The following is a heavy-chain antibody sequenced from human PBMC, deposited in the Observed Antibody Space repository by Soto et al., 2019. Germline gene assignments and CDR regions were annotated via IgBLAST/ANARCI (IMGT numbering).Heavy chain of an antibody. J-gene: IGHJ6*02. D-gene: IGHD1-1*01. V-gene: IGHV1-24*01. CDR1: GYTLTELS. CDR3: ATLEQGRTVAYYHYGMGV. CDR2: FDPEDGET. Sequence: GASVKVSGKVSGYTLTELSMHWVRQAPGKGLEWMGGFDPEDGETIYAQKFQGRVTMTEDTSTDTAYMELSSLRSEDTAVYYCATLEQGRTVAYYHYGMGVWRQGTTVNVTS.